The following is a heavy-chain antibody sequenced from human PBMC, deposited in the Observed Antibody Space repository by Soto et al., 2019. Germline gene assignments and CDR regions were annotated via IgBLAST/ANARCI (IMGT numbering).Heavy chain of an antibody. V-gene: IGHV4-39*01. J-gene: IGHJ6*02. Sequence: SETLSLTCTVSGGSINSSSYYWGWIRQPPGKGLVWIGSIYYSGSTYYNPSLKSRVTVSVDSSKNQFSLKLSSVTAADTAVYYCAGGVWSGSYITYYYGLDVWGQGTTVTVSS. D-gene: IGHD3-3*01. CDR2: IYYSGST. CDR3: AGGVWSGSYITYYYGLDV. CDR1: GGSINSSSYY.